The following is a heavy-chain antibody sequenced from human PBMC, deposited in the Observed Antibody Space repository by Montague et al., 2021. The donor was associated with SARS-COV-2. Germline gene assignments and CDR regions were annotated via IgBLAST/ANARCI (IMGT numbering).Heavy chain of an antibody. CDR1: GGSISYGSYF. J-gene: IGHJ4*02. CDR2: IHTIGST. D-gene: IGHD2-21*02. CDR3: ASSHCGGDCY. Sequence: TLSLTRTLSGGSISYGSYFCTWIRQPAGKGLEWIGRIHTIGSTNYXPSLKSRVAISIDTSKDQFSLELSSVTAAETAVYYCASSHCGGDCYSGQGTLVTVSS. V-gene: IGHV4-61*02.